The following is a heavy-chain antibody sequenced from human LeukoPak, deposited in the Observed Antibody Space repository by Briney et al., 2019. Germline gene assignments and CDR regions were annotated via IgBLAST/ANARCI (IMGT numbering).Heavy chain of an antibody. V-gene: IGHV6-1*01. CDR3: GAGANWFDP. D-gene: IGHD6-13*01. J-gene: IGHJ5*02. CDR2: TYYRSKWYN. CDR1: GXXXSSNSAA. Sequence: LSXXXXISGXXXSSNSAAWNWIRQSPARGLEWLGRTYYRSKWYNDYAVSVKSRITINPDTSKNQFSLQLNSVTPEDTAVYYCGAGANWFDPWGQGTLVTVSS.